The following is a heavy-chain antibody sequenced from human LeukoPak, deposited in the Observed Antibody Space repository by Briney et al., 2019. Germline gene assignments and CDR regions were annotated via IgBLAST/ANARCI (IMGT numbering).Heavy chain of an antibody. Sequence: PGGSLRLSCAASGFTLSSYEMHWVRQAPGKGLEWVALISYDGSTKYSTDSVKGRFTISRDNSKNTLYLQMNSLRPEDTAVYYCAGHFGAWHYFDYWGQGTLVTVSS. V-gene: IGHV3-30*04. CDR2: ISYDGSTK. J-gene: IGHJ4*02. CDR3: AGHFGAWHYFDY. D-gene: IGHD3-3*01. CDR1: GFTLSSYE.